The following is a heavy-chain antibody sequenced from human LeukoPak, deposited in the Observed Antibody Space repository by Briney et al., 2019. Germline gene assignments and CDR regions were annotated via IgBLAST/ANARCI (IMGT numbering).Heavy chain of an antibody. V-gene: IGHV4-4*07. CDR3: AREVYGSGSYYSDY. Sequence: SETLSLTCAVSGGSISSYYWSWIRQPAGKGLEWIGRIYTSESTNYNPSLKSRVTMSVDTSKNQFSLKLSSVTAADTAVYYCAREVYGSGSYYSDYWGQGTLVTVSS. CDR1: GGSISSYY. CDR2: IYTSEST. D-gene: IGHD3-10*01. J-gene: IGHJ4*02.